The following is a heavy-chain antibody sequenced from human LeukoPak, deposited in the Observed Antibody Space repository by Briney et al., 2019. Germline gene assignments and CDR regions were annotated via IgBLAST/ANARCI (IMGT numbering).Heavy chain of an antibody. Sequence: PGGSLRLSCAASGSTFSSYSMNWVRQAPGKGLEWVSYISSSSSTIYYADSVKGRFTISRDNAKNSLYLQMNSLRAEDTAVYYCAGGNYDFWSGYSFDYWGQGTLVTVSS. CDR2: ISSSSSTI. V-gene: IGHV3-48*01. CDR1: GSTFSSYS. CDR3: AGGNYDFWSGYSFDY. D-gene: IGHD3-3*01. J-gene: IGHJ4*02.